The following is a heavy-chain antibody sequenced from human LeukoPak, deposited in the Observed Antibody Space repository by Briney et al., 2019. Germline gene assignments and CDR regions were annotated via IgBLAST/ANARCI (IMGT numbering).Heavy chain of an antibody. Sequence: GGSLRLSCAASGFSFSSYWMSWVRQAPGKGLEWVANINPDGSNMLYVDSVKGRFTISRDNAKNSLYLQMNNLRAEDTAVYFCVEGFQWLYLGQGTLVTVSS. D-gene: IGHD6-19*01. CDR2: INPDGSNM. V-gene: IGHV3-7*01. CDR3: VEGFQWLY. J-gene: IGHJ4*02. CDR1: GFSFSSYW.